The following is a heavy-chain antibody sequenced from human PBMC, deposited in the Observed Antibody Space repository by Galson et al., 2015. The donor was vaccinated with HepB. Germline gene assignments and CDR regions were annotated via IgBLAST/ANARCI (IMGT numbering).Heavy chain of an antibody. CDR2: ISWNSGSI. J-gene: IGHJ3*02. V-gene: IGHV3-9*01. CDR1: GFTFDDYA. Sequence: SLRLSCAASGFTFDDYAMHWVRQAPGKGLEWVSGISWNSGSIGYADSVKGRVTISRDNAKNSLYLQMNSLRAEDTALYYCAKDMHPSITMVQGVMGAFDIWGQGTMVTVSS. CDR3: AKDMHPSITMVQGVMGAFDI. D-gene: IGHD3-10*01.